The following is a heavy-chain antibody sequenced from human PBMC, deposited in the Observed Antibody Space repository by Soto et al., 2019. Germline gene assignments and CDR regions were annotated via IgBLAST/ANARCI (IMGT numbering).Heavy chain of an antibody. Sequence: GASVKVSCKASGYTFTSYGISWVRQAPGQGLEWMGWISAYNGNTNYAQKLQGRVTMTTDTSTSTAYMELRSLRSDDTAVYYCARSRGLDFWSGYPGDYYGMDVWGQGTTVTVSS. CDR3: ARSRGLDFWSGYPGDYYGMDV. V-gene: IGHV1-18*04. D-gene: IGHD3-3*01. CDR2: ISAYNGNT. J-gene: IGHJ6*02. CDR1: GYTFTSYG.